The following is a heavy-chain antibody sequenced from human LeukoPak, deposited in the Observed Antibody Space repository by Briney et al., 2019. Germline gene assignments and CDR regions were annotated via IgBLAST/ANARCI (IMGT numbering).Heavy chain of an antibody. V-gene: IGHV4-34*01. CDR3: ARGGRYGSGSYSWFDP. CDR2: INHSGST. Sequence: PSETLSLTCAVYGGSFSGYYWSWIRQPPGKGLEWIGEINHSGSTYYNPSLKSRVTISVDTSKNQFSLKLSSVTAADTAVYYCARGGRYGSGSYSWFDPWGQGTLVTVSS. D-gene: IGHD3-10*01. CDR1: GGSFSGYY. J-gene: IGHJ5*02.